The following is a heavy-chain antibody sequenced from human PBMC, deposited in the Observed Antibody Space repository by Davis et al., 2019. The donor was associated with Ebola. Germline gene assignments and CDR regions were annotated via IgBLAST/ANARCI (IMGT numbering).Heavy chain of an antibody. D-gene: IGHD6-19*01. V-gene: IGHV4-31*03. CDR3: ATATNNGWPLGHYCMDA. CDR1: GVSISRGGYY. CDR2: MYSSGKT. J-gene: IGHJ6*03. Sequence: SETLSLTCTVSGVSISRGGYYWNWIRQQPGKGLEWIGSMYSSGKTDYSPSLKSRVSMSIDTSKNQFALSLTSVTAADTAVYFCATATNNGWPLGHYCMDAWGKGTTVTVSS.